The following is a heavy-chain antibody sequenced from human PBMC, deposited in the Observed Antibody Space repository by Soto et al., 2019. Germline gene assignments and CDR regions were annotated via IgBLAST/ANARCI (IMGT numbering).Heavy chain of an antibody. CDR3: ARGGFSLAAAGYKKTFDY. CDR2: INAGNGNT. V-gene: IGHV1-3*01. CDR1: GYTFTSYA. Sequence: ASVKVSCKASGYTFTSYAMHWVRQAPGQRLEWMGWINAGNGNTKYSQKFQGRVTITRDTSASTAYMELSSLRSEDTAVYYCARGGFSLAAAGYKKTFDYWGKETLVTFP. J-gene: IGHJ4*02. D-gene: IGHD6-13*01.